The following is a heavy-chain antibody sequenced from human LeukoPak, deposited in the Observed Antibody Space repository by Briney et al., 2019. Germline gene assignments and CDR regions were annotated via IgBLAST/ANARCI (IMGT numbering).Heavy chain of an antibody. CDR1: GGSISSYY. CDR2: IYYSENT. V-gene: IGHV4-59*08. CDR3: ARQAWKKFDY. Sequence: PSETLSLTRTGSGGSISSYYWSWIRQPPGKGLEWIGYIYYSENTNYNPSLKSRVTMSVDTSNNQFSLGLSSVTAADTAVYYCARQAWKKFDYWGQGTLVTVSS. D-gene: IGHD1-1*01. J-gene: IGHJ4*02.